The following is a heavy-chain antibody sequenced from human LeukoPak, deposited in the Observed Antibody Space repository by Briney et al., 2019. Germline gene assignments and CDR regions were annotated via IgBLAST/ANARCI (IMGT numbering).Heavy chain of an antibody. Sequence: GGSLRLSCAASGFTFSSYSMNWVRQAPGKGLEWVSSISSSSSYIYYADSVKGRFTISRDNAKNSLYLQMNSLRAEDTAVYYCAREGQKNWFDPWGQGTLVTVSS. J-gene: IGHJ5*02. CDR3: AREGQKNWFDP. CDR2: ISSSSSYI. V-gene: IGHV3-21*01. CDR1: GFTFSSYS.